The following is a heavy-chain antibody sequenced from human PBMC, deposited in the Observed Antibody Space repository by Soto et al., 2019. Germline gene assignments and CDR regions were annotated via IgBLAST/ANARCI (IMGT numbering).Heavy chain of an antibody. J-gene: IGHJ4*02. CDR1: GFTFSSYE. V-gene: IGHV3-48*03. Sequence: EVQLVESGGGLVQPGGSLRLSCAASGFTFSSYEMNWVRQAPGKGLEWVSYISSSGSTIYYADSVKGRFTISRDNAKNSLYLQMNSLRAEDTAVYYCARESWTWQQLVLAVDYWGQGTLVTVSS. CDR2: ISSSGSTI. CDR3: ARESWTWQQLVLAVDY. D-gene: IGHD6-13*01.